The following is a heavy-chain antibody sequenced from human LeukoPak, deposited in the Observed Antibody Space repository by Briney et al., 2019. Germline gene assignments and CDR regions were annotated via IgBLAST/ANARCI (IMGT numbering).Heavy chain of an antibody. CDR2: IGTDSNDI. J-gene: IGHJ4*02. CDR1: GFTFSSYS. CDR3: ARVARQLPGY. Sequence: PGGSLRLSCAASGFTFSSYSMNWVRQAPGKGLEWVSYIGTDSNDINYADSVKGRFTISRDNAKNSLYLQMNTLRAEDTAVYYCARVARQLPGYWGQGTLVTVSS. V-gene: IGHV3-21*01. D-gene: IGHD2-2*01.